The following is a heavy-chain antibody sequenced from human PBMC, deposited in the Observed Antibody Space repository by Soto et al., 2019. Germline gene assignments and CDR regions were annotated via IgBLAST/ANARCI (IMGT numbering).Heavy chain of an antibody. D-gene: IGHD1-1*01. CDR1: GYTFTGYY. Sequence: ASVKVSCKASGYTFTGYYMHWVRQAPGQGLEWMGWISAYNGNTNYAQKLQGRVTMTTDTSTSTAYMELRSLRYDDTAVYYCARDREVSGTATANYYYGMDVWGQGTTVTVSS. CDR2: ISAYNGNT. CDR3: ARDREVSGTATANYYYGMDV. V-gene: IGHV1-18*04. J-gene: IGHJ6*02.